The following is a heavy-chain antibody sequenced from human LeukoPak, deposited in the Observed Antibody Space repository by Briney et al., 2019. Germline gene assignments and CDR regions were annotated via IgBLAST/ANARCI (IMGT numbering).Heavy chain of an antibody. J-gene: IGHJ3*02. CDR3: ARDRTSRYCSSTSCQVRAFDI. D-gene: IGHD2-2*01. Sequence: SETLSLTCTVSGGSISTDHWSWIRQPPGKGLEWIGYISYSGSASYNPSLKGRVTISLDTSKNQFSLKLSSVTAADTAVYYCARDRTSRYCSSTSCQVRAFDIWGEGTMVTVSS. CDR1: GGSISTDH. CDR2: ISYSGSA. V-gene: IGHV4-59*12.